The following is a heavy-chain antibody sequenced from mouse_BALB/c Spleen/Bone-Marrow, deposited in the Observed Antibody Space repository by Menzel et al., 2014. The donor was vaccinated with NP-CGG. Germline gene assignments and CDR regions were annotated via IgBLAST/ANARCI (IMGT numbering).Heavy chain of an antibody. Sequence: VQLQQSGAELVKPGASVKLSCTASGFNIKDTYLHWVRQRPEQGLDWIGRIDPAIFTKYDPKFQGKATITADTSSNTAYLHLSSLTSEDTAVYYCASYRYRWYFDVWGAGTTVTVSS. V-gene: IGHV14-3*02. CDR3: ASYRYRWYFDV. D-gene: IGHD2-14*01. CDR1: GFNIKDTY. CDR2: IDPAIFT. J-gene: IGHJ1*01.